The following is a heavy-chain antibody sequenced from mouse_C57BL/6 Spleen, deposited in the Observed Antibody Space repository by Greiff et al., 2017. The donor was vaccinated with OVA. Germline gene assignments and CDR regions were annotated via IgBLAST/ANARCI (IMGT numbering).Heavy chain of an antibody. Sequence: EVKLVESGGGLVKPGGSLKLSCAASGFTFSSYTMSWVRQTPEKRLEWVATISGGGGNTYYPDSVKGRFTISRDNAKNTLYLQMSSLRSEETAVYDCARNYSSRYFDVWGTGTPVTVSA. V-gene: IGHV5-9*04. D-gene: IGHD1-1*01. CDR1: GFTFSSYT. CDR3: ARNYSSRYFDV. J-gene: IGHJ1*03. CDR2: ISGGGGNT.